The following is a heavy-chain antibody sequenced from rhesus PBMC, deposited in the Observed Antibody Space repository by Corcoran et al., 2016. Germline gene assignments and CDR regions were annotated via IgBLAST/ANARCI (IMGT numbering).Heavy chain of an antibody. V-gene: IGHV4-127*01. CDR1: GYSISSNYG. Sequence: QVQLQESGPGLVKPSETLSLTCAVPGYSISSNYGWSWIRRPPGKGLEWIGDIGGSSGSTNYNPSLKSQVTISKDTSKNQFSLKLSSVTAADTAVYYCARSYSWNNGAFDFWGQGLRVTVSS. CDR2: IGGSSGST. D-gene: IGHD1-20*01. CDR3: ARSYSWNNGAFDF. J-gene: IGHJ3*01.